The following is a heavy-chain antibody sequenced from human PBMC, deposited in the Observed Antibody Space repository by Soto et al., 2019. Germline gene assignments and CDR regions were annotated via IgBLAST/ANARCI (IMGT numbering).Heavy chain of an antibody. CDR3: ARGPHYDYVHRAGYYYGMDV. J-gene: IGHJ6*02. D-gene: IGHD3-16*01. CDR2: IIPMFGTP. Sequence: QVQLAQSGAEVKKPGSSVKVSCKASGGTFSSNAISWVRQAPGQGLEWMGGIIPMFGTPNYAQKFQGRVTITEDKSTSTAYMELSSLSSEDTAVYYCARGPHYDYVHRAGYYYGMDVWGQGTTVTVSS. CDR1: GGTFSSNA. V-gene: IGHV1-69*06.